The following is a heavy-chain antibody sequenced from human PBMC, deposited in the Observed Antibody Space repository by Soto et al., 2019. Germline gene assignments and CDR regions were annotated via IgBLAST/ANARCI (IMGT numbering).Heavy chain of an antibody. Sequence: KGLEWIGEINHSGSTNYNPSLKSRVTISVDTAKNQFPLKLSHVGAADTAGDYCAIHKITGLFAYWGHGTLVTVSS. CDR3: AIHKITGLFAY. D-gene: IGHD2-8*02. V-gene: IGHV4-34*01. CDR2: INHSGST. J-gene: IGHJ4*01.